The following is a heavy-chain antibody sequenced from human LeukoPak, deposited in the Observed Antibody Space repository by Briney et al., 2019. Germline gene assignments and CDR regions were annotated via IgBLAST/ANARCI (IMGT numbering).Heavy chain of an antibody. V-gene: IGHV3-74*01. J-gene: IGHJ3*01. CDR3: GRGGDGIDF. Sequence: GGSLRLSCAVSGFTFSNYLMHWVRHAPGQGLVWVSRINQDESKAYADSVRGRFTVSRDNAKNMLYLHLSGLRAEDTAVYFCGRGGDGIDFWGEGTTVIVSS. D-gene: IGHD5-24*01. CDR1: GFTFSNYL. CDR2: INQDESKA.